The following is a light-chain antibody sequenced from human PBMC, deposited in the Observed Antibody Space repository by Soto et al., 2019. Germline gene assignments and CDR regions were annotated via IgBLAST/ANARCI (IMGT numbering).Light chain of an antibody. V-gene: IGKV1D-16*01. CDR2: AAS. CDR1: QDINSY. CDR3: QQYNIYPLT. J-gene: IGKJ4*01. Sequence: DVQMTQSPSSLSASVGDRVTITCRASQDINSYLAWYQQKPGNAPKSLIYAASSLQTGVPSRFSGSESGTEFTLTISNLQPEDSATYYRQQYNIYPLTVGGGTKVEIK.